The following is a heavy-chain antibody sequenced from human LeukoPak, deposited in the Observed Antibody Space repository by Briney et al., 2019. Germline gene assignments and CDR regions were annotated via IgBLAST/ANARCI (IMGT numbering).Heavy chain of an antibody. Sequence: SETLSFTCTVSGGSISSSSYYWGWIRQPPGKGLEWIGSIYYSGSTYYNPSLKSRVTISVDTSKNQFSLKLSSVTAADTAVYYCARQSHDYGGHDAFDIWGQGTMVTVSS. CDR1: GGSISSSSYY. J-gene: IGHJ3*02. CDR2: IYYSGST. D-gene: IGHD4-23*01. CDR3: ARQSHDYGGHDAFDI. V-gene: IGHV4-39*07.